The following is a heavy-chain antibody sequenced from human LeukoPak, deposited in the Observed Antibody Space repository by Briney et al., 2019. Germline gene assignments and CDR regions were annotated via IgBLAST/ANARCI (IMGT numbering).Heavy chain of an antibody. CDR1: GGSISIYY. CDR2: IYYSGST. V-gene: IGHV4-59*01. J-gene: IGHJ3*02. CDR3: ARGQQQLVWDAFDI. Sequence: PSETLSLTCTVSGGSISIYYWSWIRQPPGKGLEWIGYIYYSGSTNYNPSLKSRVTISVDTSKNQFSLKLSSVTAADTAVYYCARGQQQLVWDAFDIWGQGTMVTVCS. D-gene: IGHD6-13*01.